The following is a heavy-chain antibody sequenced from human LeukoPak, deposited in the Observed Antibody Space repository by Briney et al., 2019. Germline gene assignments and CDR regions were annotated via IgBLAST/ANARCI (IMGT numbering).Heavy chain of an antibody. J-gene: IGHJ4*02. Sequence: GGSLRLSCAASGFTFSSYAMSWVRQAPGKGLEWVSTISGGGGSTYYADSVKGRFTISRDNSKNTLYLQVNSLRAEDAAVYYCAKGGKWDVTPFDYWGQGTLVTVSS. CDR1: GFTFSSYA. CDR3: AKGGKWDVTPFDY. CDR2: ISGGGGST. V-gene: IGHV3-23*01. D-gene: IGHD1-26*01.